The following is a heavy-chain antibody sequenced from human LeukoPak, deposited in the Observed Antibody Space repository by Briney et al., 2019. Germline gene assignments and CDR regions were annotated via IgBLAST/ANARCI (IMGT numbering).Heavy chain of an antibody. CDR3: ASRRYCSSTSCRDGDY. J-gene: IGHJ4*02. CDR1: GYSISSGYY. Sequence: SETLSLTCAVSGYSISSGYYWGWIRQPPGQGLEWIGSIYHSGSTYYNPSLKSRVTISVDASKNQFSLKLSSVTAAGTAVYYCASRRYCSSTSCRDGDYWGQGTLVTVSS. D-gene: IGHD2-2*01. V-gene: IGHV4-38-2*01. CDR2: IYHSGST.